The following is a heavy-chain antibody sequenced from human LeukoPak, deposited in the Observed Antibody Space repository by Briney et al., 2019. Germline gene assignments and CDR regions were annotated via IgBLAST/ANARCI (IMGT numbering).Heavy chain of an antibody. J-gene: IGHJ3*02. CDR2: IYYSGST. Sequence: PSETLSLTCTVSGGSISSSSYYWGWIRQPPGKGLEWTGSIYYSGSTYYNPSLKSRVTISVDTSKNQFSLKLSSVTAADTAVYYCARGRVIHDAFDIWGQGTMVTVSS. CDR1: GGSISSSSYY. V-gene: IGHV4-39*07. D-gene: IGHD3-22*01. CDR3: ARGRVIHDAFDI.